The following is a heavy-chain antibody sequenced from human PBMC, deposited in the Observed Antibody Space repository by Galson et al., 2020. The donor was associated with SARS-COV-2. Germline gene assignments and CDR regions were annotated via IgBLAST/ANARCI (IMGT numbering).Heavy chain of an antibody. J-gene: IGHJ5*02. CDR3: ARGGQLARWFDP. CDR2: IYPGDSDT. Sequence: GESLKISCKGSGYIFANHWIGWVRQMPGKGLEWMGIIYPGDSDTRYTPSFEGQVTISADKSISTAYLQWSSLKASDTAMYYCARGGQLARWFDPWGQGTLVTVSS. D-gene: IGHD6-6*01. V-gene: IGHV5-51*01. CDR1: GYIFANHW.